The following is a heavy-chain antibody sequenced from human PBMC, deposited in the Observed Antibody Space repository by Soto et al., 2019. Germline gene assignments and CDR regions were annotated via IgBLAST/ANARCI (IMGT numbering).Heavy chain of an antibody. D-gene: IGHD5-12*01. CDR2: ISSSSSTI. CDR3: ARGGTIAVTTIGDY. V-gene: IGHV3-48*02. Sequence: GGSLRLPCAASGFTSRSYNMNWVRQAPGKGLDWVSYISSSSSTIYYADSLKGRFTISSDNPKNSLYLQMNSLRDDDTAMYYCARGGTIAVTTIGDYWAQGTLVTVSS. J-gene: IGHJ4*01. CDR1: GFTSRSYN.